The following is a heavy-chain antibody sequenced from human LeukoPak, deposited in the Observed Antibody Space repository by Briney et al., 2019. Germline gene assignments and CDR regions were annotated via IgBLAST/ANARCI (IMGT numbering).Heavy chain of an antibody. CDR3: ARDPPGGVYYYYGMDV. Sequence: GGSLRLSCAASGFTFSSYWMSLVRQAPGKGLEWVDNRKQDGSEKYYVDSVKGRFTISRDNAKNSLYLQMNSLRAEDTAVYYCARDPPGGVYYYYGMDVWGQGTTVTVSS. CDR1: GFTFSSYW. J-gene: IGHJ6*02. D-gene: IGHD2-8*01. CDR2: RKQDGSEK. V-gene: IGHV3-7*01.